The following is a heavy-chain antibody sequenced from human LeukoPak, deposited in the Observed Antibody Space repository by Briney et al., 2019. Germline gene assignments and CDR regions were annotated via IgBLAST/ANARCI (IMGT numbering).Heavy chain of an antibody. J-gene: IGHJ4*02. CDR1: GYIFTDYG. V-gene: IGHV1-18*01. CDR3: ARDVSRGYMDY. CDR2: ISSNTGDT. Sequence: GASVRVSCRASGYIFTDYGITWVRQAPGQGLDWMGWISSNTGDTVYAENVQGRVTMTTDTSTSTAYMDLTSLTSDDTALYYCARDVSRGYMDYWGQGPLVTVSS.